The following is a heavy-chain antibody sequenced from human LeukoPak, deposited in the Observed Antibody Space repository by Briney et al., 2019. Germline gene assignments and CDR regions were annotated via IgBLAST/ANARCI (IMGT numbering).Heavy chain of an antibody. CDR2: ISSSGSTI. CDR3: ARGSGPPNWFDP. Sequence: GGSLRLSCAASGFTFSSYWMSWVRQAPGKGLEWVSYISSSGSTIYYADSVKGRFTISRDNAKNSLYLQMNSLRAEDTAVYYCARGSGPPNWFDPWGQGTLVTVSS. V-gene: IGHV3-48*04. D-gene: IGHD3-10*01. J-gene: IGHJ5*02. CDR1: GFTFSSYW.